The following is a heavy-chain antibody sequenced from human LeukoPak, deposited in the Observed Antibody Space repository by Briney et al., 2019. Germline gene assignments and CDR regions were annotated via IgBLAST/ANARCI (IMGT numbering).Heavy chain of an antibody. CDR3: ARDHIRFLEYHGPDAFDI. J-gene: IGHJ3*02. D-gene: IGHD3-3*01. CDR1: GGSISSHY. V-gene: IGHV4-59*11. Sequence: SETLSLTCTVSGGSISSHYWSWIRQPPGKGLEWIGYIYYSGSTNYNPSLKSRVTISVDTSKNQFSLKLSSVTAADTAVYYCARDHIRFLEYHGPDAFDIWGQGTMVTVSS. CDR2: IYYSGST.